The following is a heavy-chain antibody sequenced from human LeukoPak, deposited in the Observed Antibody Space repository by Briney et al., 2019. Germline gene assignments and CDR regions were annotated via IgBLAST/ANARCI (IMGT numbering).Heavy chain of an antibody. D-gene: IGHD3-22*01. Sequence: GGSLRLSCAASGFTFSNYAMSWVRQAPGKGLEWVSGISGSDGTTHYADSVKGRFIISRDNSKNSLYLQMNSLRAEDTAVYYCARDYYDSSGNWFDPWGQGTLVTVSS. V-gene: IGHV3-23*01. CDR2: ISGSDGTT. J-gene: IGHJ5*02. CDR1: GFTFSNYA. CDR3: ARDYYDSSGNWFDP.